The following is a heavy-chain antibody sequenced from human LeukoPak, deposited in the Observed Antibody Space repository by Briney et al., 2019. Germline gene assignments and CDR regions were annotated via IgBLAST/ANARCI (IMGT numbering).Heavy chain of an antibody. CDR1: GFTFSSYA. CDR3: AKANGYCSSTSCYYFWYFQH. D-gene: IGHD2-2*01. Sequence: GGSLRLSCAASGFTFSSYAMSWVRQAPGKGVVWVSGISGSGGSTYYADSAKGRFTISRDNSKNTLYLQMNSLRAEDTAVYYCAKANGYCSSTSCYYFWYFQHWGQGTLVTVSS. CDR2: ISGSGGST. V-gene: IGHV3-23*01. J-gene: IGHJ1*01.